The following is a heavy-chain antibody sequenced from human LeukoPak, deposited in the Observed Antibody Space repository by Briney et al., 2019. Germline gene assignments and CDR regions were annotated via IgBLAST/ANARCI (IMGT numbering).Heavy chain of an antibody. V-gene: IGHV4-34*01. Sequence: PSETLSLTCAAYGGSFSGYYWSWIRQPPGKGLEWIGEINHSGSTNYNPSLKSRVTISVDTSKNQFSLKLSSVTAADTAVYYCARRPTRSYYDSSGYQGRARFDPWGQGTLVTVSS. CDR2: INHSGST. J-gene: IGHJ5*02. CDR1: GGSFSGYY. CDR3: ARRPTRSYYDSSGYQGRARFDP. D-gene: IGHD3-22*01.